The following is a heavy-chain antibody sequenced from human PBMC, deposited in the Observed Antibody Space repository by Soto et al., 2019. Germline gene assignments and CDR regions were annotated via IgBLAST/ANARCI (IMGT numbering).Heavy chain of an antibody. Sequence: PSETLSLTCAVYGGSFSGYYWSWIRQPPGKGLEWIGEINHSGSTNYNPSLKSRVTISVDTSKNQSSLKLSSVTAADTAVYYCARERGYSYGIFDYWGQGTLVTVSS. CDR2: INHSGST. CDR3: ARERGYSYGIFDY. V-gene: IGHV4-34*01. J-gene: IGHJ4*02. CDR1: GGSFSGYY. D-gene: IGHD5-18*01.